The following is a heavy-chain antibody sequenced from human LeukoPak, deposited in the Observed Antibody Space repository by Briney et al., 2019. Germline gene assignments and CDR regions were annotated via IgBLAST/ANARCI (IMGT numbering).Heavy chain of an antibody. CDR2: IYYNGNT. J-gene: IGHJ6*02. Sequence: SETLSLTCSVSDGSINSYYWNWIRRPPGKGLEWIGYIYYNGNTNYSPSLKSRVTMSVDTSKYLFSLKVSSVTAADTAVYYCARGRSNYYGMDVWGQGTTVTVSS. CDR3: ARGRSNYYGMDV. V-gene: IGHV4-59*01. D-gene: IGHD1-26*01. CDR1: DGSINSYY.